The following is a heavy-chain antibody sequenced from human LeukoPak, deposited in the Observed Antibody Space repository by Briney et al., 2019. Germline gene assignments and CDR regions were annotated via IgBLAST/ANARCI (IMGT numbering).Heavy chain of an antibody. D-gene: IGHD6-19*01. J-gene: IGHJ4*02. Sequence: GGSLRLSCAASGFIFSSYAMSWVRQAPGKGLEWVSAISGSGGSTYYADSVKGRFTISRDNSKNTLYLQMNSLRAEDTAVYYCAKVGISSGWYRSPVDYWGQGTLVTVSS. CDR3: AKVGISSGWYRSPVDY. CDR1: GFIFSSYA. CDR2: ISGSGGST. V-gene: IGHV3-23*01.